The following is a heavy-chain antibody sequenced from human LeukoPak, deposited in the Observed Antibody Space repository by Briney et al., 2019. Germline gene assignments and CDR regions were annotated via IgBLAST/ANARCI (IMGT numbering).Heavy chain of an antibody. D-gene: IGHD2-2*02. V-gene: IGHV3-33*08. CDR2: IWYDGSNK. CDR1: GFTFSSYA. J-gene: IGHJ4*02. Sequence: GGSLRLSCAASGFTFSSYAMHWVRQAPGKGLEWVAVIWYDGSNKYYEDSVKGRFTISRDTSTNTLYLQMNSLRVDDTAVYYCARDNYCSSTDCYNFDYWGQGTLVTVSS. CDR3: ARDNYCSSTDCYNFDY.